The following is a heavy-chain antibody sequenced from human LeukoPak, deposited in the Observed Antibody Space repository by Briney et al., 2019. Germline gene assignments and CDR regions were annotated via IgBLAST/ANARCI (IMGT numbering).Heavy chain of an antibody. CDR1: GFTFSTYT. D-gene: IGHD2-8*02. J-gene: IGHJ4*02. Sequence: GGSLRLSCAASGFTFSTYTMNWVRQAPGKGLEWVSYITSTSSTIYYADSVKGRFTISRDNAKNSLYLQMDRLRDEDTAVYYCAITGTSFDYWGQGTLVTVSS. V-gene: IGHV3-48*02. CDR2: ITSTSSTI. CDR3: AITGTSFDY.